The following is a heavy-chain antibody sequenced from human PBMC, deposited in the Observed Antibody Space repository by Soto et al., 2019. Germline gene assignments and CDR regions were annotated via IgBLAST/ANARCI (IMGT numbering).Heavy chain of an antibody. CDR2: IKQDGSEK. D-gene: IGHD6-19*01. J-gene: IGHJ6*02. CDR3: ARDNAQWLVSYYYYGMDV. CDR1: GFTFSSYW. Sequence: GGSLRLSCAASGFTFSSYWMSWVRQAPGKGLEWVANIKQDGSEKYYVDSVKGRFTISRDNAKNSLYLQMNSLRAEDTAVYYCARDNAQWLVSYYYYGMDVWGQGTTVTVSS. V-gene: IGHV3-7*05.